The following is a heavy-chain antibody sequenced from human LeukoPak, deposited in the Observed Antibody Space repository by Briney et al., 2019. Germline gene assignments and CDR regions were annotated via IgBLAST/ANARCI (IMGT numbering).Heavy chain of an antibody. CDR3: ARAGFDTYYDILTGYQANWFDP. CDR1: GGSISSYY. CDR2: IYYSGST. D-gene: IGHD3-9*01. J-gene: IGHJ5*02. V-gene: IGHV4-59*01. Sequence: SETLSLTCTVSGGSISSYYWSWIRQPPGKELEWIGYIYYSGSTNYNPSLKSRVTISVDTSKNQFSLKLSSVTAADTAVYYCARAGFDTYYDILTGYQANWFDPWGQGTLVTVSS.